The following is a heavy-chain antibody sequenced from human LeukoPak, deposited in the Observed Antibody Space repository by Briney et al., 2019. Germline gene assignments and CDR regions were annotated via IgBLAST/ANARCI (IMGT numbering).Heavy chain of an antibody. CDR2: ITSDGSS. J-gene: IGHJ5*02. V-gene: IGHV3-74*01. Sequence: GGSLRLSCEASEFTLSNYWMYWVRQAPGKGLVWVSRITSDGSSNYADSAKGRFTISRDSAKNTLYLQMNSLRAEDTAVYYCVRGVYASGSSPWGQGTLVTVSS. CDR1: EFTLSNYW. D-gene: IGHD3-10*01. CDR3: VRGVYASGSSP.